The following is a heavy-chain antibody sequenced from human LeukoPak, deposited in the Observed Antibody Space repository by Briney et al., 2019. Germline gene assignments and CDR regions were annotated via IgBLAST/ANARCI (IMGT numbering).Heavy chain of an antibody. Sequence: GSLRLSCAASGFTFSSYSMNWVRQPPGKGLEWIGEINHSGSTNYNPSLKSRVTISVDTSKNQFSLKLSSVTAADTAVYYCARAGYCSSTSCSPLPQYGMDVWGQGTTVTVSS. CDR2: INHSGST. J-gene: IGHJ6*02. V-gene: IGHV4-34*01. CDR1: GFTFSSYS. D-gene: IGHD2-2*01. CDR3: ARAGYCSSTSCSPLPQYGMDV.